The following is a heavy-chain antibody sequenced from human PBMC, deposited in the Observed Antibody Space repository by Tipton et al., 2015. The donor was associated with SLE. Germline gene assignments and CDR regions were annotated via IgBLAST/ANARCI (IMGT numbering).Heavy chain of an antibody. CDR1: GGSFSGYY. J-gene: IGHJ4*02. V-gene: IGHV4-34*01. CDR3: ARDDHSY. Sequence: TLSLTCAVYGGSFSGYYWSWIRQPPGKGLEWIGEINHSGSTNYNPSLKSRVTISVDTSKNQFSLKLSSVTAADTAVYYCARDDHSYWGQGTLVTVPS. D-gene: IGHD3-3*01. CDR2: INHSGST.